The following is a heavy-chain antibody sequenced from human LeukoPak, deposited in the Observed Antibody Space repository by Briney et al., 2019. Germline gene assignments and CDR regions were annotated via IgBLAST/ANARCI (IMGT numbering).Heavy chain of an antibody. Sequence: SETLSLTCTVSGGSISSYYWSWIRQPPGKGLKWIGYIYYSGSTNYNPSLKSRVTISVDTSKNQFSLKLSSVTAADTAVYYCARGPIGVFDVWGQGTMVTVSS. CDR2: IYYSGST. CDR1: GGSISSYY. D-gene: IGHD3-16*01. CDR3: ARGPIGVFDV. V-gene: IGHV4-59*01. J-gene: IGHJ3*01.